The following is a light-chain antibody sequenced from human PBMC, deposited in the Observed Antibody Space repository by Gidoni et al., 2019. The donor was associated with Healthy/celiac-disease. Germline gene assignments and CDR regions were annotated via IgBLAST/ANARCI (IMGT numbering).Light chain of an antibody. CDR2: WAS. CDR1: QSVLYSSNNKNY. J-gene: IGKJ3*01. CDR3: QQYYSTPFT. V-gene: IGKV4-1*01. Sequence: IVFTQSPDSLAVSLGERATINCKSSQSVLYSSNNKNYLAWYQQKPGQPPKLLIYWASTRESGVPDRFSGSGSGTDFTLTISSLQAEDVAVYYCQQYYSTPFTFGPXTKVDIK.